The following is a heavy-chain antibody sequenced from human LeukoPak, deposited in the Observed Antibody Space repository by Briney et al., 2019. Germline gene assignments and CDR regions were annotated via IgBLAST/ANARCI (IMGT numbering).Heavy chain of an antibody. Sequence: GESLKISCKGSGYSFSDYWIGWVRQMPGKGLEWMGIIYPGDSNSKYSPSFQGQVITSADRSINTAYLQWSGLKPSDTAMYYCARHWGYYGSGSHRAFDIWGQGTTVTVSS. J-gene: IGHJ3*02. CDR1: GYSFSDYW. CDR2: IYPGDSNS. CDR3: ARHWGYYGSGSHRAFDI. V-gene: IGHV5-51*01. D-gene: IGHD3-10*01.